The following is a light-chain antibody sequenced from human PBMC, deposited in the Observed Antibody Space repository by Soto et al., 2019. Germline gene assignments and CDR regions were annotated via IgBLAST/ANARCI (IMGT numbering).Light chain of an antibody. Sequence: QSALTQPASVSGSPGQSITISCTGTSSDVGGYNYVSWYQQHPGKAPKLMIYEVSNRPSGVSNRFSGSKSGSTASLTISGLQAEDEADYYCSSYTSSSTLDVFGTGTKV. CDR3: SSYTSSSTLDV. CDR2: EVS. J-gene: IGLJ1*01. CDR1: SSDVGGYNY. V-gene: IGLV2-14*01.